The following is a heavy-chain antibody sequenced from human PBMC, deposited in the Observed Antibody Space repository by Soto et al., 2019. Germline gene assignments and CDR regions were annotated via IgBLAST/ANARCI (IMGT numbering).Heavy chain of an antibody. J-gene: IGHJ6*02. CDR3: AKVASEQWSYRPIHTYGMDV. D-gene: IGHD6-19*01. CDR2: ISGSGGST. Sequence: GGSRRLSCAASGFTFSSYAMSCVRQAPGKGLEWVSAISGSGGSTYYADSVKGRFTISRDNSKNTLYLQMNSLRAEDTAVYYCAKVASEQWSYRPIHTYGMDVWGQGTTVTVSS. CDR1: GFTFSSYA. V-gene: IGHV3-23*01.